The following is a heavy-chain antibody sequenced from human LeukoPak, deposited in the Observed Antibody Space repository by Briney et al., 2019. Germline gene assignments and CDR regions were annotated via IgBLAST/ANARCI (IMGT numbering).Heavy chain of an antibody. CDR3: ARGVSGWHQFDY. J-gene: IGHJ4*02. V-gene: IGHV4-59*01. CDR1: GVSITRNH. CDR2: IYDSGST. D-gene: IGHD6-19*01. Sequence: PSEALSLTCTVSGVSITRNHWSWIRQPPGKGLEWIGYIYDSGSTNYNTSLKSRVTISVDTSKNQFSLNLSSVTAADTAVYYCARGVSGWHQFDYWGQGTLVTVSS.